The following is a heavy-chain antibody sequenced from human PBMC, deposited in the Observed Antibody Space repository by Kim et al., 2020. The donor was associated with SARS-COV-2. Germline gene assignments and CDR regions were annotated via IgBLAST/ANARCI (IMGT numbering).Heavy chain of an antibody. CDR2: IRSKANSYAT. V-gene: IGHV3-73*01. Sequence: GGSLRFSCAASGFTFSGSAMHWVRQASGKGLEWVGRIRSKANSYATAYAASVKGRFTISRDDSKNTAYLQMNSLKTEDTAVYYCTRHESGNSGWGNYYYYGMDVWGQGTTVTVSS. CDR3: TRHESGNSGWGNYYYYGMDV. D-gene: IGHD3-16*01. CDR1: GFTFSGSA. J-gene: IGHJ6*02.